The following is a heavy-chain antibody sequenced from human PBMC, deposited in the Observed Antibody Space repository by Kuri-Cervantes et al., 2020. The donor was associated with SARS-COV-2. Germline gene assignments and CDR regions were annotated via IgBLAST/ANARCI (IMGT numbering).Heavy chain of an antibody. J-gene: IGHJ5*02. CDR1: GFAFSSYS. CDR3: VKGGARITNSGVVIANWFDP. D-gene: IGHD3-3*01. Sequence: GGSLRLSCAASGFAFSSYSMNWVRQAPGKGLEWVSVLYRDGSTYYADSVKDRFTISRDNPKNTLYLQMNSLRAEDTAVYYCVKGGARITNSGVVIANWFDPWGQGTLVTVSS. CDR2: LYRDGST. V-gene: IGHV3-66*01.